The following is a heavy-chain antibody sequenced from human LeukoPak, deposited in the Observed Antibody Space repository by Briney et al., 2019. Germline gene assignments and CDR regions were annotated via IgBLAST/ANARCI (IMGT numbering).Heavy chain of an antibody. CDR2: IRSNGGST. D-gene: IGHD2-2*01. Sequence: GGSLRLSCSASGYTYSIYAMHWVRHAPGKGLEYVSAIRSNGGSTYYADSVKGRFNISRDNSKNTMYLQMSSLRAEDTDVYYCVKDHVCSSTSCYDWFDPWGQGTLVTASS. V-gene: IGHV3-64D*06. CDR1: GYTYSIYA. J-gene: IGHJ5*02. CDR3: VKDHVCSSTSCYDWFDP.